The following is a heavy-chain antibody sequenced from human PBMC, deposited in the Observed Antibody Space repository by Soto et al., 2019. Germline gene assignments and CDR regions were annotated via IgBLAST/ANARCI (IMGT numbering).Heavy chain of an antibody. CDR1: GYSFTDYW. CDR3: GRVSGDGDDMDV. CDR2: IHPRDSDV. Sequence: PGESLKISCKASGYSFTDYWMGWVRQMPGNGLEWLGIIHPRDSDVRYNSSLKGQVTMSADKSISTAYLQWSSLKASDSAKYFCGRVSGDGDDMDVWCQGTTLTVSS. D-gene: IGHD3-10*02. V-gene: IGHV5-51*01. J-gene: IGHJ6*02.